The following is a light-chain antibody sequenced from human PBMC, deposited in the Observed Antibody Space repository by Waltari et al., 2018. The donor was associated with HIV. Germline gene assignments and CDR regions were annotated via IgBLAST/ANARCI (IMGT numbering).Light chain of an antibody. CDR3: QSYDTSLSGSGV. CDR2: GNS. Sequence: QSVLTQPPSVSGALGPRVTLSCTGRSSNIGAGYEVTWYQQLPGTAPRVLIYGNSNRPSGVPDRFSGSKSGTSASLAITGLQAEDEADYYCQSYDTSLSGSGVFGGGTKLTVL. CDR1: SSNIGAGYE. J-gene: IGLJ2*01. V-gene: IGLV1-40*01.